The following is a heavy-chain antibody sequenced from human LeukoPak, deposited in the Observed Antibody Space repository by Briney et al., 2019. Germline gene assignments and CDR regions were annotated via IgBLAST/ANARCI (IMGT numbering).Heavy chain of an antibody. Sequence: GGSLRLSCAASGFTFDDYGMSWVRQAPGKGLEWVSGINWNGGSTGYADSVKGRFTISRDNAKNSLYLQMNSLRAEDMALYYCAKGGSGWSTDAFDIWGQGTMVTVSS. J-gene: IGHJ3*02. V-gene: IGHV3-20*04. CDR2: INWNGGST. D-gene: IGHD6-19*01. CDR1: GFTFDDYG. CDR3: AKGGSGWSTDAFDI.